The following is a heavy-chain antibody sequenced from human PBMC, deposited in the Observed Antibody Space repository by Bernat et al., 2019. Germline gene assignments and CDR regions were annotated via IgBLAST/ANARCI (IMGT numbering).Heavy chain of an antibody. CDR1: GYSFTSYW. CDR3: ARLSRAAAGTGRYYGMDV. D-gene: IGHD6-13*01. Sequence: EVQLVQSGAEVKKPGESLKISCKGSGYSFTSYWIGWVRQMPGKGLEWMGIIYPGDSDTRYSPSFQGQVTISADKSISTAYLQCSSLKASDTAMYYCARLSRAAAGTGRYYGMDVWGQGTTVTVSS. CDR2: IYPGDSDT. V-gene: IGHV5-51*01. J-gene: IGHJ6*02.